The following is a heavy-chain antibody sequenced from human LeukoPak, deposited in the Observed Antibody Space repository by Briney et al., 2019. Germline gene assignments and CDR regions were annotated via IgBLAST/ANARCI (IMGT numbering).Heavy chain of an antibody. CDR1: GGTFSSYA. CDR3: AKGVNSGWYSRWFDP. V-gene: IGHV1-69*05. CDR2: IIPIFGTA. J-gene: IGHJ5*02. Sequence: SVKVSCKASGGTFSSYAISWVRQAPGQGLEWMGGIIPIFGTANYAQKFQGRVTITTDESTSTAYMELSSLRSEDTAVYYCAKGVNSGWYSRWFDPWGQGTLVTVSS. D-gene: IGHD6-19*01.